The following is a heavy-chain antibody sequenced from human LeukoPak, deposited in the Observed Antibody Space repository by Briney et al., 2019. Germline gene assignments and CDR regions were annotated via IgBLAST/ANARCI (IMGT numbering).Heavy chain of an antibody. V-gene: IGHV4-4*02. Sequence: SGTLSLTCAVSGGSISSSNWWSWVRQPPGKGLEWIGEIYHSGSTNYNPSLKSRVTISVDKSKNQFSLKLSSVTAADTAVYYCARALGGNYDILTGYYTTYYFDYWGQGTLVTVSS. CDR3: ARALGGNYDILTGYYTTYYFDY. J-gene: IGHJ4*02. D-gene: IGHD3-9*01. CDR1: GGSISSSNW. CDR2: IYHSGST.